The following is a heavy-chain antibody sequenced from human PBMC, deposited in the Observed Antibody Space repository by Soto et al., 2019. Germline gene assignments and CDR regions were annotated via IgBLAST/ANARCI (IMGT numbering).Heavy chain of an antibody. V-gene: IGHV4-59*08. CDR1: GGSISSYY. CDR3: ASQHYYDSSGYYVVY. Sequence: SETLSLTCTVSGGSISSYYWSWIRQPPGKGLEWIGYIYYSGSTNYNPSLKSRVTISVDTSKNQFSLKLSSVTATDTAVYYCASQHYYDSSGYYVVYWGQGTLVTVSS. J-gene: IGHJ4*02. D-gene: IGHD3-22*01. CDR2: IYYSGST.